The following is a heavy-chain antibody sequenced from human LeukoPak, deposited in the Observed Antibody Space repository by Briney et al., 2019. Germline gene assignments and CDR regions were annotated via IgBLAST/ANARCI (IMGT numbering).Heavy chain of an antibody. CDR1: GFTFSNYA. D-gene: IGHD6-19*01. J-gene: IGHJ2*01. V-gene: IGHV3-21*01. CDR3: ARDSPSGWSPGDL. Sequence: PGGSLRLSCVASGFTFSNYAMSWVRQAPGKGLEWVSSISSSSSYIYYADSVKGRFTISRDNAKNSLYLQMNSLRAEDTAVYYCARDSPSGWSPGDLWGRGTLVTVSS. CDR2: ISSSSSYI.